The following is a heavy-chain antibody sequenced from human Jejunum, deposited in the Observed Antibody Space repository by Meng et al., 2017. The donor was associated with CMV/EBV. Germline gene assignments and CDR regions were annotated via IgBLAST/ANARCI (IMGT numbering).Heavy chain of an antibody. CDR1: GYTFINYE. CDR3: AKPGYSNYAMDV. CDR2: MHPNSAKT. Sequence: ASGYTFINYEINWVRPATGQGLEWMGWMHPNSAKTGYAQKFQGRLTITRNTSIATAYMELSSLRSEDTAVYYCAKPGYSNYAMDVWGQGTTVTVSS. J-gene: IGHJ6*02. V-gene: IGHV1-8*03. D-gene: IGHD4-11*01.